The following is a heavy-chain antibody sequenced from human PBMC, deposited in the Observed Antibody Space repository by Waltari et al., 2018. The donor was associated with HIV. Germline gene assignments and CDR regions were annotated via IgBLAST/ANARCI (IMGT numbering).Heavy chain of an antibody. J-gene: IGHJ5*02. CDR3: ARGPMYNWLDP. V-gene: IGHV3-9*01. Sequence: EVQLVESGGGLVQPGRSLRLSCAAAGFRFDDYAMHWVRQAPGKGLEWVSSGSWNSYTASYAGSLRGRFSISRDNAKNSLYLQMNTVRPEDTAIYYCARGPMYNWLDPWGQGTLVTVSS. CDR2: GSWNSYTA. CDR1: GFRFDDYA. D-gene: IGHD3-10*01.